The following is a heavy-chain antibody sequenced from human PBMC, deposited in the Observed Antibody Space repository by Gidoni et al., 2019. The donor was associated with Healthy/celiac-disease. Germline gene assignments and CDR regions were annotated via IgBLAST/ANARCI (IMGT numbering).Heavy chain of an antibody. CDR1: GGSISSGDYY. D-gene: IGHD3-3*01. J-gene: IGHJ4*02. CDR3: ARVITIFGVDPYYFDY. V-gene: IGHV4-30-4*01. Sequence: QVQLQESGPGLVKPSQTLSLTCTVSGGSISSGDYYLSWIRQPPGKGLEWIGYIYYSGSTYYNPSLKSRVTISVDTSKNQFSLKLSSVTAADTAVYYCARVITIFGVDPYYFDYWGQGTLVTVSS. CDR2: IYYSGST.